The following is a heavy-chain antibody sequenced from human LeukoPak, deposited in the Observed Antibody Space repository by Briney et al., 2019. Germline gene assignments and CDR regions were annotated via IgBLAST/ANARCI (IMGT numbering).Heavy chain of an antibody. Sequence: PSGTLSLTCAVSGGFISSSNWWSWVRQPPGKGLEWIGSIYYSGSTDYSPSLKSRVTISVDTSKNQFSLKLSSVTAADTAVYYCARVNWVRYIDYWGQGTLVTVSS. D-gene: IGHD7-27*01. CDR1: GGFISSSNW. CDR2: IYYSGST. CDR3: ARVNWVRYIDY. V-gene: IGHV4-4*02. J-gene: IGHJ4*02.